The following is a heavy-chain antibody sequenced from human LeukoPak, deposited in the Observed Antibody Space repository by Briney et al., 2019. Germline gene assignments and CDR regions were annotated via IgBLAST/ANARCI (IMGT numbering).Heavy chain of an antibody. D-gene: IGHD2-21*01. V-gene: IGHV3-23*01. CDR2: ISGSGGST. CDR1: GFTFSSYA. J-gene: IGHJ3*02. CDR3: AKVVYCGGDCYSAAFDI. Sequence: SGGSLRLSCAASGFTFSSYAMSWVRQAPGKGLDWVSAISGSGGSTYYADSVKGRFTISRDNSKNTLYLQMNSLRAEDTAVYYCAKVVYCGGDCYSAAFDIWGQGTMVTVSS.